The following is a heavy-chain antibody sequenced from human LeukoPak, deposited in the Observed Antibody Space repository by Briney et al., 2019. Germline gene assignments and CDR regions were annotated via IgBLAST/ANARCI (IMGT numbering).Heavy chain of an antibody. CDR1: GGTFSSYA. D-gene: IGHD6-13*01. CDR3: ARVPPYTSSWYGWGFDY. J-gene: IGHJ4*02. Sequence: ASVKVSCKASGGTFSSYAISWVRQAPGQGLEWMGWISAYNGNTNYAQKLQGRVTMTTDTSTSTAYMELRSLRSDDTAVYYCARVPPYTSSWYGWGFDYWGQGTLVTVSS. CDR2: ISAYNGNT. V-gene: IGHV1-18*01.